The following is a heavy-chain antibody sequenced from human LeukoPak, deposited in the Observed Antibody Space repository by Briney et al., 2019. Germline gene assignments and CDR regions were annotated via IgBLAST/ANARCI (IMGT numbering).Heavy chain of an antibody. Sequence: SETLSLTCTVSGGSISSYYWSWIRQPPGKGLEWIGYIYYSGSTNYNPSLKSRVTISVDTSKNQFSLKLSSVTAADTAVYYCARWGLGLIAAADPDYWGQGTLVTVSS. V-gene: IGHV4-59*01. CDR1: GGSISSYY. D-gene: IGHD6-13*01. CDR3: ARWGLGLIAAADPDY. CDR2: IYYSGST. J-gene: IGHJ4*02.